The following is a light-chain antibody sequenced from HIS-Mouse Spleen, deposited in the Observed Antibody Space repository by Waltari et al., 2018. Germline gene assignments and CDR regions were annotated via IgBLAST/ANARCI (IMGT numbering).Light chain of an antibody. CDR3: YSTDSSGNHRV. CDR1: ALPKKY. J-gene: IGLJ2*01. V-gene: IGLV3-10*01. CDR2: TDS. Sequence: SYELTQPPSVSVSPGQTARITCSGDALPKKYAYWYQQKSGQAPVLVIYTDSKRPAGIPERCSGSSSGTMATLTISVAQVEDEADYYCYSTDSSGNHRVFGGGTKLTVL.